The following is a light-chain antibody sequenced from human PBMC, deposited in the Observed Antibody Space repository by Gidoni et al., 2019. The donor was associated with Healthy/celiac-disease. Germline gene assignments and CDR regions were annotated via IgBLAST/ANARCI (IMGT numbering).Light chain of an antibody. Sequence: EIDMTHSPATLSVSPGERATLSCRASQSVSSNLAWYQQKPGQAPRLLIYGASTRATGIPARFSGSGSGTEFTLTISSLQSEDFAVYYCQQYNNWPPGTFGQGTKVEIK. V-gene: IGKV3-15*01. CDR2: GAS. J-gene: IGKJ1*01. CDR3: QQYNNWPPGT. CDR1: QSVSSN.